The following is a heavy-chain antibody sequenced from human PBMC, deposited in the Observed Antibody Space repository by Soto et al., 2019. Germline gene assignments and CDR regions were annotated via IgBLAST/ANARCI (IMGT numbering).Heavy chain of an antibody. CDR2: ISSANSYI. V-gene: IGHV3-21*01. D-gene: IGHD7-27*01. CDR1: GFTFNTYT. CDR3: ARGVGIDY. Sequence: GGSLRLSCSASGFTFNTYTMNWVRQAPGKGLEWVSSISSANSYIYYADSVKGRFTISRDNAENSLYLQMGSLRAEDTAVYYCARGVGIDYWGQGTLVTV. J-gene: IGHJ4*02.